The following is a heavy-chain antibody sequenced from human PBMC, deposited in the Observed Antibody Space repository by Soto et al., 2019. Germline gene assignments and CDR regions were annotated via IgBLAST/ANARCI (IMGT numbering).Heavy chain of an antibody. CDR3: ARGTPRTNWFDP. CDR2: IYYSGST. V-gene: IGHV4-31*03. Sequence: SETLSLTCTVSGGSISSGGYYWSWIRQHPGKGLEWIGYIYYSGSTYYNPSLKSRVTISVDTSKNQFSLKLSSVTAADTAVYYCARGTPRTNWFDPWGQGTLVTVSS. J-gene: IGHJ5*02. D-gene: IGHD1-1*01. CDR1: GGSISSGGYY.